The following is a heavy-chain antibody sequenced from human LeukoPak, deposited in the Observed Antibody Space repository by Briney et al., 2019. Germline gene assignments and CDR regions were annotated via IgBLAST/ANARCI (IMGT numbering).Heavy chain of an antibody. V-gene: IGHV4-59*08. CDR1: GGSMSSYY. D-gene: IGHD5-24*01. Sequence: SETLSLTCTVSGGSMSSYYWSWIRQPPGKGLEWIGYIYYSGSTKYNPSLKSRVTISVDTSRNQFSLKLSSVTAADTAVYYCARGARAGYNLEPFDYWGQGTLVTVSS. CDR2: IYYSGST. CDR3: ARGARAGYNLEPFDY. J-gene: IGHJ4*02.